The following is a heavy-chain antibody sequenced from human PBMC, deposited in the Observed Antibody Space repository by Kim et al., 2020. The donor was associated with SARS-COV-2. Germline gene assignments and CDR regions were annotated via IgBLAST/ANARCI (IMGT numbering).Heavy chain of an antibody. V-gene: IGHV3-23*01. CDR2: IEGSDGTT. J-gene: IGHJ4*02. CDR1: GFTFTGHA. D-gene: IGHD2-21*01. CDR3: LKGGWGWIWDY. Sequence: GGSLRLSCTTSGFTFTGHAMSWVRQAPGKGLEWVSSIEGSDGTTYYVDSVQGRFSISRDDSKNTLSLHMRALRADATATYYCLKGGWGWIWDYWGQGTL.